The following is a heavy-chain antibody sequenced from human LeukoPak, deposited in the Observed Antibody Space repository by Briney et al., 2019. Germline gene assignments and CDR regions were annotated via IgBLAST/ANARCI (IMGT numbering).Heavy chain of an antibody. CDR3: ARENYDSSGYNNWFDP. CDR2: IHYSGST. CDR1: GGSISSYY. J-gene: IGHJ5*02. V-gene: IGHV4-59*01. Sequence: SETLSLTCTVSGGSISSYYWNWIRQPPGKGLEWIGYIHYSGSTNYNPSLKSRVTISVDMSKNQFSLKLSSVTAADTAVYYCARENYDSSGYNNWFDPWGQGTLVTVSS. D-gene: IGHD3-22*01.